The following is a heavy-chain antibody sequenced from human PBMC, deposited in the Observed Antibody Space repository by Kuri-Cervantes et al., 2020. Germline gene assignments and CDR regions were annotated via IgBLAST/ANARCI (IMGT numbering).Heavy chain of an antibody. V-gene: IGHV3-30-3*01. CDR3: ARDPEGQQYYYGMDV. D-gene: IGHD6-13*01. Sequence: GESLKISCAASGFTFSSYAMHWVRQAPGKGLEWVAVISYDGSNKYYADSVKGRFTISRDNSKNTLYLQMNSLRAEDTAVYYCARDPEGQQYYYGMDVWGQGTMVTVSS. CDR1: GFTFSSYA. J-gene: IGHJ6*02. CDR2: ISYDGSNK.